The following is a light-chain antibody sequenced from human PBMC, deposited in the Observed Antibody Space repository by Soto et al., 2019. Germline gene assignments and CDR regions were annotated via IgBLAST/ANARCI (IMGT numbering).Light chain of an antibody. CDR2: AAS. CDR3: QQSYITPWT. J-gene: IGKJ1*01. Sequence: DIQMTQSPSSLSASVGDRVTITCRASQTISRHLNWYQHKPGKAPKLLIYAASSLQSGVPSRFSGSGSGTDFTLTINILQPEDFATYFCQQSYITPWTFGQGTKVEIK. CDR1: QTISRH. V-gene: IGKV1-39*01.